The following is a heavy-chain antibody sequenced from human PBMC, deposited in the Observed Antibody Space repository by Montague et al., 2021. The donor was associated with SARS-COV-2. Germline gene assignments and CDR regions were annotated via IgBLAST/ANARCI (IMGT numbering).Heavy chain of an antibody. CDR1: GGSITNNIDY. CDR3: ARLKRYFDSSGSPSAFDF. Sequence: SETLSLTCTVSGGSITNNIDYWAWIRQPPGKGLEWIGSIYYTGNTYYNPSLKSRVTISVVTSKNHLTLKLSSVIAAETAVYYCARLKRYFDSSGSPSAFDFWGQGTKVTVSS. J-gene: IGHJ3*01. CDR2: IYYTGNT. D-gene: IGHD3-22*01. V-gene: IGHV4-39*02.